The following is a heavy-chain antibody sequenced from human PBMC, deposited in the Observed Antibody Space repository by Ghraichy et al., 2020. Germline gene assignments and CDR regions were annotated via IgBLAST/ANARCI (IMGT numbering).Heavy chain of an antibody. J-gene: IGHJ3*02. CDR3: ARHDSRGGAIDI. D-gene: IGHD3-22*01. CDR1: GGSISNHH. V-gene: IGHV4-59*08. CDR2: IHYTGDT. Sequence: SETLSLTCTVSGGSISNHHWSWIRQPPGGGLKWIGFIHYTGDTNYNPSLKSRATISVDTSKNQFSVKLTSVTAADTAFYYCARHDSRGGAIDIWGQGTMVTVSS.